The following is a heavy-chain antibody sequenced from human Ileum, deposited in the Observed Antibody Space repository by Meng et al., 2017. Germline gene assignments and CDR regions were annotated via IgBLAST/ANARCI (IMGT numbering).Heavy chain of an antibody. Sequence: ASVKVSCKASRNTFITHDINWVRQATGQGLEWMGWMNPRNGDTGFAPKFQGGLTMTRNTTTLTAYMDLSGLIYEDTAVYYYARGRALDSWGQGTRVTCSS. CDR2: MNPRNGDT. J-gene: IGHJ4*02. V-gene: IGHV1-8*01. CDR3: ARGRALDS. CDR1: RNTFITHD.